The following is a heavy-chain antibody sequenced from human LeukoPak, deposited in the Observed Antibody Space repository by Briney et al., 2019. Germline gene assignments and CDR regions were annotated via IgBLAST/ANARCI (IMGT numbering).Heavy chain of an antibody. CDR1: GGSFSGYY. Sequence: PSETLSLTWAAYGGSFSGYYWSWIRQPPGKGLEWIGEINHSGSTNYNPSLKSRVTISVDTSKNQFSLKLSSVTAADTAVYYCARAFNLLSPFDYWGKGTLVTVSS. CDR3: ARAFNLLSPFDY. V-gene: IGHV4-34*01. CDR2: INHSGST. J-gene: IGHJ4*02. D-gene: IGHD3-10*01.